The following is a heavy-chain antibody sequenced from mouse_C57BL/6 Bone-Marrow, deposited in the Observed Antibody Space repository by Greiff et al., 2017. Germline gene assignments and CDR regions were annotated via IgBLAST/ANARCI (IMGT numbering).Heavy chain of an antibody. CDR3: ARHFMRPSFDY. J-gene: IGHJ2*01. Sequence: VQLKESGGDLVKPGGSLTLSCAASGFTFSSYGMSWVRQTPDKRLEWVATISSGGSYTYSPDSVKGRFTISRDNAKNTLYLQMSSLKSEDTAMYCCARHFMRPSFDYWGQGTTLTVSS. CDR1: GFTFSSYG. D-gene: IGHD1-1*01. V-gene: IGHV5-6*01. CDR2: ISSGGSYT.